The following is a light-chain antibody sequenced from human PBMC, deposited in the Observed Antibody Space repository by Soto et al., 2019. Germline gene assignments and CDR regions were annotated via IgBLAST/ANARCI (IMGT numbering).Light chain of an antibody. CDR2: EVT. J-gene: IGLJ2*01. CDR3: SSYTSSSTLI. CDR1: SNDVGAYIY. Sequence: QSALTQPASVSGSPGQSITISCTGTSNDVGAYIYVSWYQQHPGKAPKLMIYEVTNRPSGVSNRFSGSTSGNTASLTISGLQHEDEADYFCSSYTSSSTLIFGGGTKLTVL. V-gene: IGLV2-14*01.